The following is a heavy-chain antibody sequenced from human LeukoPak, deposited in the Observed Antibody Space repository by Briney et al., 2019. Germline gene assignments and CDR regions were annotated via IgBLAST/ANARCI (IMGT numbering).Heavy chain of an antibody. J-gene: IGHJ4*02. D-gene: IGHD3-9*01. CDR2: ISSSGSTI. CDR3: ARTYYDILTGYSLFDY. V-gene: IGHV3-11*01. CDR1: GFTFSDYY. Sequence: PGGSLRLSCAASGFTFSDYYMSWIRQAPGKGLKWVSYISSSGSTIYYADSVKGRFTISRDNAKNSLYLQMNSLRAEDTAVYYCARTYYDILTGYSLFDYWGQGTLVTVSS.